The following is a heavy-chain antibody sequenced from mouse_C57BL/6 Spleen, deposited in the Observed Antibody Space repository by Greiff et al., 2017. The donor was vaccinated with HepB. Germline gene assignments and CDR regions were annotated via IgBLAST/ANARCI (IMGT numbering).Heavy chain of an antibody. J-gene: IGHJ4*01. CDR2: IEPEDGET. Sequence: VHVKQSGAKLVKPGASVQLSCTASGFNIKDYYMHWVKQRTEQGLEWIGRIEPEDGETKYAPKFQGKATITADTSSNTAYLQLSSLTSEDTAVYYCARERDYDNAMDYWGQGTSVTVSS. CDR1: GFNIKDYY. D-gene: IGHD2-4*01. CDR3: ARERDYDNAMDY. V-gene: IGHV14-2*01.